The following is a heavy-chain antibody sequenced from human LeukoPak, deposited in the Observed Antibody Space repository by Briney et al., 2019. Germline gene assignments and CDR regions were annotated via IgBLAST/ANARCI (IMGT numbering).Heavy chain of an antibody. CDR2: INHSGST. Sequence: SETLSLTCAVYGGSFSGYYWSWIRQPPGKGLEWIGEINHSGSTNYNPSLKSRVTISVDTSKNQFSLKLSSVTAADTAVYYCARVPGYGDYVFDYWGQGTLVTVSS. J-gene: IGHJ4*02. CDR1: GGSFSGYY. V-gene: IGHV4-34*01. CDR3: ARVPGYGDYVFDY. D-gene: IGHD4-17*01.